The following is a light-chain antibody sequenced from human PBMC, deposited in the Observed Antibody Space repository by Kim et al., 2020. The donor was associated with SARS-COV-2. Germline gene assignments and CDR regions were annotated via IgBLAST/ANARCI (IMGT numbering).Light chain of an antibody. CDR2: DVN. CDR1: NNDVGAYNY. CDR3: SSYTSASTYV. J-gene: IGLJ1*01. V-gene: IGLV2-14*03. Sequence: GQSIHISCAGPNNDVGAYNYVSCYQLYPGKAPKLIIYDVNKRPSGVSIRFSGSKSGDTASLTISGLQAEDEADYYCSSYTSASTYVFGTGTKVTVL.